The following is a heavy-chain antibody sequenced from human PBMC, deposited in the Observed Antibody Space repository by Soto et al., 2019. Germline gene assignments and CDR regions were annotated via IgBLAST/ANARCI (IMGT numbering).Heavy chain of an antibody. CDR1: GFTFSSYA. J-gene: IGHJ6*02. Sequence: GGSLRLSCAASGFTFSSYAMHWVRQAPGKGLEWVAVISYDGSNKYYADSVKGRFTISRDNSKNTLYLQMNSLRAEDTAVYYCAREGLHSNTYYYYGMDVWGQGTTVTVSS. V-gene: IGHV3-30-3*01. CDR3: AREGLHSNTYYYYGMDV. D-gene: IGHD4-4*01. CDR2: ISYDGSNK.